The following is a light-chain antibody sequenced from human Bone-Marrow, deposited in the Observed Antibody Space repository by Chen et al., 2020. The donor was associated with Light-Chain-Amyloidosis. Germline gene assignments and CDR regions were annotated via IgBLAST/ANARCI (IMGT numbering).Light chain of an antibody. Sequence: SYELTQPPSVSVSPGQTARITCSGDDLPTKYAYWYQQKQGQAPVLGIHRDTERPSGISERFSGSRSGTTATLTISGVQAEDEADYHCQSADSSGTYEVIFGGGTKLTVL. V-gene: IGLV3-25*03. CDR2: RDT. CDR1: DLPTKY. J-gene: IGLJ2*01. CDR3: QSADSSGTYEVI.